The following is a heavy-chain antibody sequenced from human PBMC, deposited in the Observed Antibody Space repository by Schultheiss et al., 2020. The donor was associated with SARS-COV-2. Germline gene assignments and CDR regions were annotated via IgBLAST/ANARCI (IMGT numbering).Heavy chain of an antibody. V-gene: IGHV4-59*01. CDR2: IYYSGST. CDR3: ARDQAGSLDY. D-gene: IGHD3-10*01. CDR1: GDSISDYY. Sequence: SETLSLTCTVSGDSISDYYWSWIRQPPGKGLEWIGYIYYSGSTNYNPSLKSRVTISVDTSKNQFSLKLSSVTAADTAVYYCARDQAGSLDYWGQGTLVTVSS. J-gene: IGHJ4*02.